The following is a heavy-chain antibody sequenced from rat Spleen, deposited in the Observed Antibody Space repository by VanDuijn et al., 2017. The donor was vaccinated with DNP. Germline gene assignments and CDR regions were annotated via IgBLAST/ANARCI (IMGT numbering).Heavy chain of an antibody. CDR2: ISYDGGGT. J-gene: IGHJ2*01. CDR3: AKPDH. V-gene: IGHV5-7*01. CDR1: RFTFSDYN. Sequence: EVQLVESGGGLVQPGRSLKLSCAASRFTFSDYNMAWVRQAPKKGLEWVATISYDGGGTFYRDSVKGRFTISRDNTKNTVHLQMDSLRSEDTATYYCAKPDHWGQGVMVTVSS.